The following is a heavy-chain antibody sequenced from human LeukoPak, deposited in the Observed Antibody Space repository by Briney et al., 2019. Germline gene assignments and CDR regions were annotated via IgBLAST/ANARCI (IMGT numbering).Heavy chain of an antibody. CDR1: GDSISTYY. CDR3: AREKMTTITTIDY. J-gene: IGHJ4*02. D-gene: IGHD4-11*01. V-gene: IGHV4-4*07. Sequence: SETLSLTCSVSGDSISTYYWTWIRQPAGKGVEWIGRIYISGTPNYNPSLRGRVTMSIDTSMNQFSLKLTSVTAADTAVYYCAREKMTTITTIDYWGQGTLVTVSS. CDR2: IYISGTP.